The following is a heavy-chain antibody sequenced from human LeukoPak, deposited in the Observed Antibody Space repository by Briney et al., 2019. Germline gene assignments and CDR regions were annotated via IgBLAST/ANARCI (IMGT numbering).Heavy chain of an antibody. D-gene: IGHD6-19*01. CDR3: AKDDVAVAGIDY. V-gene: IGHV3-43*01. CDR2: ISWVGGTT. Sequence: GGSLRLSCAASGFIFDDYTMYWVRQAPGKGLEWVSLISWVGGTTYYADSVKGRFTISRDNSKNSLYLQMNSLRTEDTALYYCAKDDVAVAGIDYWGQGTLVTVSS. CDR1: GFIFDDYT. J-gene: IGHJ4*02.